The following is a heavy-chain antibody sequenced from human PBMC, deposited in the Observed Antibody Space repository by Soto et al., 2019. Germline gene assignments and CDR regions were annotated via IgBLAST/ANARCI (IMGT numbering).Heavy chain of an antibody. J-gene: IGHJ3*02. CDR3: ARGQLRYFDWLYPVDAFDI. Sequence: SETLSLTCTVSGGSISSGGYYWSWIRQHPGKGLEWIGYIYYSGSTYYNPSLKSRVTISVDTSKNQFSLKLSSVTAADTAVYYCARGQLRYFDWLYPVDAFDIWGQGTMVTV. CDR1: GGSISSGGYY. CDR2: IYYSGST. V-gene: IGHV4-31*03. D-gene: IGHD3-9*01.